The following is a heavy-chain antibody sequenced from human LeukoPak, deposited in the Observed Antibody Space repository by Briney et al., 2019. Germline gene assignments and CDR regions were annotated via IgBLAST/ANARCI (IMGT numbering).Heavy chain of an antibody. CDR3: ARILSTGYPDY. CDR1: GGSISSYY. CDR2: IYYSGST. J-gene: IGHJ4*02. D-gene: IGHD2/OR15-2a*01. V-gene: IGHV4-59*01. Sequence: SETLPLTCTVSGGSISSYYWSWIRQSPGKGLEWIGYIYYSGSTNYNPSLKSRVTISVDTSKNEFSLKLSSVTAADTAVYYCARILSTGYPDYWGQGTLVTVSS.